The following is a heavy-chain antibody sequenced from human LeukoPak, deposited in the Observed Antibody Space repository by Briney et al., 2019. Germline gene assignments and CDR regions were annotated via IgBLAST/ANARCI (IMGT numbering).Heavy chain of an antibody. CDR1: GGTFSSYA. CDR2: ISAYNGNT. J-gene: IGHJ4*02. CDR3: ARVAAGVECGGDCYVIDY. D-gene: IGHD2-21*02. V-gene: IGHV1-18*01. Sequence: GASVTVSCKASGGTFSSYAFTWVRQAPGQGLEWMGWISAYNGNTNYAQKLQGRVTMTTDTSTSTAYMELRSLRSDDTAVYYCARVAAGVECGGDCYVIDYWGQGTLVTVSS.